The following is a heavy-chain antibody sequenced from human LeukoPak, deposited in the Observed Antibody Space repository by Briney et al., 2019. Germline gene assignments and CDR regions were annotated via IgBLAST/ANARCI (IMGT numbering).Heavy chain of an antibody. CDR3: AKLGVAGRTLYYFDS. CDR2: IWYDGSIK. CDR1: GFTFSSYG. V-gene: IGHV3-33*06. Sequence: GGSLRLSCAASGFTFSSYGMHWVRQAPGKGLEWVADIWYDGSIKFYVDSVKGRFTISRDNSKNTLYLQMNSLRAEDTAVYYCAKLGVAGRTLYYFDSWGQGTLVTVSS. J-gene: IGHJ4*02. D-gene: IGHD6-19*01.